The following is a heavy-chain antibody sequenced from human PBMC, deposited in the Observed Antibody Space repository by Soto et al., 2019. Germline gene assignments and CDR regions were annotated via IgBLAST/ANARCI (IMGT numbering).Heavy chain of an antibody. CDR3: CRGVRGFVRDHDAFDI. V-gene: IGHV1-3*01. Sequence: QVQLVQSGAEVKKPGASVKVSCKASGYTLTSYAMHWVRQAPGQRLEWMGWINAGNGNTKYSQKFQGRVTITRDTSANTAYKELSSMISEDTAVYYWCRGVRGFVRDHDAFDIWGQGTMVTVFS. D-gene: IGHD3-10*01. J-gene: IGHJ3*02. CDR2: INAGNGNT. CDR1: GYTLTSYA.